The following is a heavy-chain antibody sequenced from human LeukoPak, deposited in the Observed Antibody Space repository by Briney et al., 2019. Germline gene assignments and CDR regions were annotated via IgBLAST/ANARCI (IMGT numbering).Heavy chain of an antibody. J-gene: IGHJ3*02. D-gene: IGHD3-3*01. Sequence: GGSLRLSCAASRITFSDYAMSWVRQAPGKRLEWVSSIEGSDDDTHYADAVKGRFTISRDNSKDTLYLQMNSLKVEDTAVYYCAKDGFSYNGVFDAFDIWGQGTMVTVSS. CDR2: IEGSDDDT. CDR3: AKDGFSYNGVFDAFDI. V-gene: IGHV3-23*01. CDR1: RITFSDYA.